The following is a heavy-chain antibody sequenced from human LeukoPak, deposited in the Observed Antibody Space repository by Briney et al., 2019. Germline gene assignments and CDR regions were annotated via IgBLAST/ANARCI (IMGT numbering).Heavy chain of an antibody. J-gene: IGHJ4*02. V-gene: IGHV1-2*02. CDR3: ARVRYRLAETYIDY. Sequence: ASVKVSCKASGYTFIDYYMNWVRQPPGQGLEWMGWINTNTGETNYAQKFQGRVTMTRDTSISTAYMELSRLRSDDTAVYYCARVRYRLAETYIDYWGQGTLVTVSS. CDR1: GYTFIDYY. CDR2: INTNTGET. D-gene: IGHD3-16*01.